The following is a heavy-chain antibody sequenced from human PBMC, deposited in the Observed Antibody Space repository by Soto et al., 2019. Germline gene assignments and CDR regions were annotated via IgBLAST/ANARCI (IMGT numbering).Heavy chain of an antibody. D-gene: IGHD1-1*01. CDR1: GFTFSSYG. V-gene: IGHV3-33*01. J-gene: IGHJ4*02. CDR3: ARNNLEKNYFDW. CDR2: IWFDGSNK. Sequence: GGSLRLSCAASGFTFSSYGMHWVRQAPGKGLEWVAVIWFDGSNKYNGDSVKGRFTISRDNSKNTLYLQMNSLRAEDTAVYYCARNNLEKNYFDWWGQGTQVTVSS.